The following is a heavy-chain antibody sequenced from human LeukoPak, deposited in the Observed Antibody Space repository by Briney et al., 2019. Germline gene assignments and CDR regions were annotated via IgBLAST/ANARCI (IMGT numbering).Heavy chain of an antibody. D-gene: IGHD6-13*01. CDR3: ARAVEGASAAGTGYYYMDV. J-gene: IGHJ6*03. CDR1: GDSITDNY. Sequence: SETLSLTCTVSGDSITDNYWTWIRQTPGKSLEWIGYIYYSGRTNYNPSLKSRVTISVDTSKNQFSLKLSSVTAADTAGYYCARAVEGASAAGTGYYYMDVWGKGTTVTVSS. CDR2: IYYSGRT. V-gene: IGHV4-59*08.